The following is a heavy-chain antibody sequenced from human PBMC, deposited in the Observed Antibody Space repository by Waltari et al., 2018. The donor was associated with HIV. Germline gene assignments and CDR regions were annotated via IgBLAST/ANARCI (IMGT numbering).Heavy chain of an antibody. CDR3: AREQDYTTGWLY. CDR1: GFTFSSHA. D-gene: IGHD2-2*02. J-gene: IGHJ4*02. CDR2: ISASGNNT. Sequence: EVQLLESGGGLVQPGGSLRLSCAASGFTFSSHAMSWVRQAPGKGLEWVSTISASGNNTYYADSVKGRFTISRDSSKNTLYLQMNSLRADDTAVYYCAREQDYTTGWLYWGQGTLVTVSS. V-gene: IGHV3-23*01.